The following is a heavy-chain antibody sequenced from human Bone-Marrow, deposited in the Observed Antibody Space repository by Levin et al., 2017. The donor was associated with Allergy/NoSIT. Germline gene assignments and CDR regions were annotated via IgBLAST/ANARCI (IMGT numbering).Heavy chain of an antibody. D-gene: IGHD5-18*01. CDR3: ARDGRYSYGIIDY. J-gene: IGHJ4*02. V-gene: IGHV3-30-3*01. CDR1: GFTFSSYA. CDR2: ISYDGSNK. Sequence: LSLTCAASGFTFSSYAMHWVRQAPGKGLEWVAVISYDGSNKYYADSVKGRFTISRDNSKNTLYLQMNSLRAEDTAVYYCARDGRYSYGIIDYWGQGTLVTVSS.